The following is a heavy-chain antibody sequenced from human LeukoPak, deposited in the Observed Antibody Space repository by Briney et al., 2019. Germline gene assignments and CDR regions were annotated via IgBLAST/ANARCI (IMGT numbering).Heavy chain of an antibody. CDR3: PSGCDDSSGQHHEAFDI. D-gene: IGHD3-22*01. J-gene: IGHJ3*02. Sequence: SSVNVSCMASGYTFTSYDINWVLQATGQGLEGMGWMNPTTGNTGYAQQFQDRFTMTRSSPIRTAYMARRGLSSGDTAVYYLPSGCDDSSGQHHEAFDIWAKGTMVTV. V-gene: IGHV1-8*01. CDR1: GYTFTSYD. CDR2: MNPTTGNT.